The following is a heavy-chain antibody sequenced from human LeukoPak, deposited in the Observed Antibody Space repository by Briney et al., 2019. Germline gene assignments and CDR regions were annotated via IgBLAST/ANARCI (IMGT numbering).Heavy chain of an antibody. V-gene: IGHV3-7*01. CDR3: KSGGAAPGSFDN. D-gene: IGHD6-13*01. CDR2: IKYDGDEE. Sequence: GGSLRLSCAASGFTFSSYWMSWMRQAPGKGLEWVANIKYDGDEEYYVDSVKGRFTISRDNTKNSLYLQLNSLRVEDTAVYYCKSGGAAPGSFDNWGQGTLVTVSP. J-gene: IGHJ4*02. CDR1: GFTFSSYW.